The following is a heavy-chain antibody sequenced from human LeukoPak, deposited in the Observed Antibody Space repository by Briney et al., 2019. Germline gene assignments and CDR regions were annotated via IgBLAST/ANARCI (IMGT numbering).Heavy chain of an antibody. J-gene: IGHJ3*02. V-gene: IGHV1-2*02. D-gene: IGHD4-17*01. CDR1: GYTFTGYY. CDR2: INPNSGGT. CDR3: AGMETTDTTNAFDI. Sequence: ASVKVSCKASGYTFTGYYMHWVRQAPGQGLEWMGWINPNSGGTNYAQKFQGRVTMTRDTSISTAYMELSRLRSDDTAVYYCAGMETTDTTNAFDIWGQGTMVTVSS.